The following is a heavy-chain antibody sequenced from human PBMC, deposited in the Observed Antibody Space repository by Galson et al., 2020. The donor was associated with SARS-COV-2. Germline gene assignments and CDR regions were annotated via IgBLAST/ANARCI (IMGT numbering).Heavy chain of an antibody. CDR3: ARGISYYGSGYFDY. D-gene: IGHD3-10*01. CDR2: ISYDGSYT. V-gene: IGHV3-30*04. Sequence: GGSLRLSCAASGFTFSNYAMHWVRQTPGKGLEWVAIISYDGSYTSYADSVKGRFTLSRDTSRNTLYLQMNSLRGDDTAVYYCARGISYYGSGYFDYWGQGTLVTVSS. J-gene: IGHJ4*02. CDR1: GFTFSNYA.